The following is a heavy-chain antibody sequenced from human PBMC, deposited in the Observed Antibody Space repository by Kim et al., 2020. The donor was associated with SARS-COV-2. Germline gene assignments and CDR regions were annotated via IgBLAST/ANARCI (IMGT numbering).Heavy chain of an antibody. V-gene: IGHV3-23*01. J-gene: IGHJ4*02. D-gene: IGHD3-10*01. CDR3: AKESITMVRGVELDY. Sequence: DYVKGRFTISRDNSKNTQYMKMNSMRAEDTAVYYCAKESITMVRGVELDYWGQGTLVTVSS.